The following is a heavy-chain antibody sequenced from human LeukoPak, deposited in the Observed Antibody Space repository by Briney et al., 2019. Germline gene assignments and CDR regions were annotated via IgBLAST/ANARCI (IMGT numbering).Heavy chain of an antibody. Sequence: ASVKVSCKAFGYTFTSNYMHWVRQAPGQGPEWMGVISPSGGSTTYAQKFQGRVTLTRDMSTSTDYLELSSLRSEDTAVYYCARGVKWFGEFREWFDPWGQGTLVTVSS. V-gene: IGHV1-46*01. CDR2: ISPSGGST. CDR1: GYTFTSNY. CDR3: ARGVKWFGEFREWFDP. D-gene: IGHD3-10*01. J-gene: IGHJ5*02.